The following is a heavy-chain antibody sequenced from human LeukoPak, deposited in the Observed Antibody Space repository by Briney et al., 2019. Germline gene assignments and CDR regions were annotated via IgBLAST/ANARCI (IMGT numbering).Heavy chain of an antibody. V-gene: IGHV4-59*01. Sequence: PSETLSLTCTVSGGSISSYYWSWIRQPPGKGLEWIGYIYYSGSTNYNPSLKSRVTISVDTSKNQFSLKLSSVTAADTAVYYCARGLSRAWDPYSVWFDPWGQGTLVTVSS. CDR1: GGSISSYY. CDR3: ARGLSRAWDPYSVWFDP. D-gene: IGHD1-26*01. J-gene: IGHJ5*02. CDR2: IYYSGST.